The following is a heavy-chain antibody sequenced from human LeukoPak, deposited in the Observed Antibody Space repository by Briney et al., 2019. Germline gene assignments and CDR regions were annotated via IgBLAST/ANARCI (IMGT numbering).Heavy chain of an antibody. Sequence: GGSLRLSCAASGFTLSSYNMNWVRQAPGKGLEWVSSISSSSTYVYYADSLKGRFTISRDNAKNSLYLQMNSLRAEDTAVYYCARDWNIAAAPYYYYGMDVWGQGTTVTVSS. CDR2: ISSSSTYV. J-gene: IGHJ6*02. D-gene: IGHD6-13*01. CDR1: GFTLSSYN. V-gene: IGHV3-21*01. CDR3: ARDWNIAAAPYYYYGMDV.